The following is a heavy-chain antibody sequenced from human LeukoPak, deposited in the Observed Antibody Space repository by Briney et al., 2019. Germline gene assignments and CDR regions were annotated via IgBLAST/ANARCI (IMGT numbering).Heavy chain of an antibody. CDR1: GYTFGTYG. J-gene: IGHJ4*02. CDR3: ARASDYGGNSFDY. Sequence: ASVKVSCKASGYTFGTYGITWVRQAPGQGVEWMGWVNIYNDNTDYAQELQGRVSMTTDTSTSNAYMELRSLTSDYTAVYYCARASDYGGNSFDYWGQGTLVTVSS. D-gene: IGHD4-23*01. CDR2: VNIYNDNT. V-gene: IGHV1-18*01.